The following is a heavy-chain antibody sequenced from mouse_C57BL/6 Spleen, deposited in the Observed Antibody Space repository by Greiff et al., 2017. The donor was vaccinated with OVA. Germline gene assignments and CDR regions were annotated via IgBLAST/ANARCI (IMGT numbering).Heavy chain of an antibody. CDR1: GYTFTNYW. Sequence: QVQLQQPGAELVKPGASVKLSCKASGYTFTNYWMQWVKQRPGQGLEWIGEIDPSDSYTNYNQKFKGKATLTVDTYSSTAYMQLSSLTSEDSAVYYCARVPIDAMDYWGQGTSVTVSS. J-gene: IGHJ4*01. V-gene: IGHV1-50*01. CDR3: ARVPIDAMDY. CDR2: IDPSDSYT.